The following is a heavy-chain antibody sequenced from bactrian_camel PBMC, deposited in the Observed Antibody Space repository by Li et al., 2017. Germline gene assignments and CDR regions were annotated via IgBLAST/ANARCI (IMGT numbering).Heavy chain of an antibody. J-gene: IGHJ6*01. D-gene: IGHD5*01. CDR3: AAGQGVGWCLDVIRVGAEADFDY. CDR1: GWAFGSYC. CDR2: LNNDGSI. V-gene: IGHV3S55*01. Sequence: HVQLVESGGGSVQAGGSLKLSCLVDSGWAFGSYCLAWFRQAPGREREGVALLNNDGSIVYTESVKGRFTISKDDAKSTLYLQMNSLEPEDTGMYYCAAGQGVGWCLDVIRVGAEADFDYWGHGTQVTVS.